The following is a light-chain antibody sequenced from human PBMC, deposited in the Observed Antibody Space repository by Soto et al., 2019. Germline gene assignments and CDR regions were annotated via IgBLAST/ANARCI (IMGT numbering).Light chain of an antibody. CDR2: AAS. Sequence: IQLTQSPSSLSASVGDRVTITCRASQGISSYLAWYQQKPGKAPKLLIYAASTLQSGVPSRFSGSGSGTDFTLTISSLQPEDYATYYFQQLNSLFGQGTRLEIK. CDR3: QQLNSL. V-gene: IGKV1-9*01. J-gene: IGKJ5*01. CDR1: QGISSY.